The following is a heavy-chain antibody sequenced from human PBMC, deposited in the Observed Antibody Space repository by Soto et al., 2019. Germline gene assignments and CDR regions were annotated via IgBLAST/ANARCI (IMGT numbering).Heavy chain of an antibody. CDR2: ISGSGGST. CDR3: AKDVSLGPCRGGSCSNFDY. CDR1: GFTFSSYA. D-gene: IGHD2-15*01. Sequence: GGSLRLSCAASGFTFSSYAMSWVRQAPGKGLEWVSAISGSGGSTYYADSVKGRFTISRDNSKNTLYLQMNSLRAEDTAVYYCAKDVSLGPCRGGSCSNFDYWGQGTLVTVSS. J-gene: IGHJ4*02. V-gene: IGHV3-23*01.